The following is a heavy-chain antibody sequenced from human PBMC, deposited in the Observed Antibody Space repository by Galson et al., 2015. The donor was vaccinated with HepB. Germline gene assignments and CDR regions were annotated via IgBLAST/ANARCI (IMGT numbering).Heavy chain of an antibody. CDR3: ARDLVYGDF. J-gene: IGHJ4*02. CDR1: GFTFSTFA. CDR2: ISFDGSSK. Sequence: SLRLSCAASGFTFSTFAMYWVRQAPGKGLEWVAVISFDGSSKHYADSVKGRFTISRDNSKNTLYLQISSLGVEDTAVYYCARDLVYGDFWGQGTLVTVSS. V-gene: IGHV3-30-3*01. D-gene: IGHD5/OR15-5a*01.